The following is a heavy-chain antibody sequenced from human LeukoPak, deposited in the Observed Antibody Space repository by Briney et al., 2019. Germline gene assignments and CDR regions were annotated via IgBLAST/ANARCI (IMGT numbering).Heavy chain of an antibody. J-gene: IGHJ5*02. CDR3: ARGGLTYYYDSSGLNWFDP. V-gene: IGHV3-74*01. CDR1: GFTFSSYA. Sequence: GGSLRLSCAASGFTFSSYAMSWVRQAPGKGLVWVSRINSDGNSTSYADSVKGRFTISRDNAKNTLYLQMNSLRAEDTAVYYCARGGLTYYYDSSGLNWFDPWGQGTLVTVSS. CDR2: INSDGNST. D-gene: IGHD3-22*01.